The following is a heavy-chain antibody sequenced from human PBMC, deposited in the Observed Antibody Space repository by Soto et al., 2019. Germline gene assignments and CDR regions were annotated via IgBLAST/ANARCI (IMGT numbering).Heavy chain of an antibody. J-gene: IGHJ3*01. D-gene: IGHD2-8*02. CDR1: GFALSEHW. V-gene: IGHV3-7*01. CDR3: AVEAWWRLTT. Sequence: VESGGGLVQPGGSLRLSCGASGFALSEHWMSWVRQAPGKGLEWVAKINRDGRDKIYVDSVRGRFTISRDNTKNSLFLQMRSLSDDDTAVYYCAVEAWWRLTTWGQGAMVTVSS. CDR2: INRDGRDK.